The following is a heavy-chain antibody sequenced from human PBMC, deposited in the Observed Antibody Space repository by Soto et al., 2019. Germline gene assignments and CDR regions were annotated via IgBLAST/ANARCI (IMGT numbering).Heavy chain of an antibody. CDR3: AKDYDYGDSRPFDY. J-gene: IGHJ4*02. V-gene: IGHV3-23*01. CDR1: GFSFRDYG. CDR2: IIGIGDKA. Sequence: EVQLLEAGGGLVQPGGSLRLSCAASGFSFRDYGMSWVRQAPGKGLEWLSAIIGIGDKAYYADSVRGRFTISRDNSKNTLYLQLNDLGAEDTAIYYCAKDYDYGDSRPFDYGGQGTLVTVSS. D-gene: IGHD4-17*01.